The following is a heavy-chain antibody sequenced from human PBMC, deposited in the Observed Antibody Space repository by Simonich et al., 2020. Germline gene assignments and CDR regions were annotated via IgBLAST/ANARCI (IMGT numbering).Heavy chain of an antibody. D-gene: IGHD1-1*01. V-gene: IGHV4-34*01. CDR3: ARGKGWKNAFDI. J-gene: IGHJ3*02. Sequence: QVQLQQWGAGLLKPSETLSLTCAVYGGSFSGYYWSWIRQPPGKGLERIGENNHSGSNNYNPSLESRVTISVDTSKNQFSLKLSYVTAADTAVYYCARGKGWKNAFDIWGQGTMVTVSS. CDR1: GGSFSGYY. CDR2: NNHSGSN.